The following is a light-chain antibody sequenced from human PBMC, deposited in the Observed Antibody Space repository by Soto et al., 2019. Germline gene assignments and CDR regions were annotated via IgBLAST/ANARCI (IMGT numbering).Light chain of an antibody. CDR1: SSDVGGYNY. J-gene: IGLJ1*01. CDR3: NSYTSSSLYV. CDR2: EVS. V-gene: IGLV2-14*01. Sequence: QSALTQPASVSGSPGQSITISCTGTSSDVGGYNYVSWYQQHPGKAPKLMIYEVSDRPSEVSNRFSGSKSGNTASLTISGLQAEDEADYYCNSYTSSSLYVFGTGTKLTVL.